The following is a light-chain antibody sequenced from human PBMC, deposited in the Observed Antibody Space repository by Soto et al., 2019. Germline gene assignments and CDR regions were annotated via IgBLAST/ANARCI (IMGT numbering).Light chain of an antibody. V-gene: IGKV1-39*01. CDR1: QSITTF. CDR2: AAS. J-gene: IGKJ1*01. CDR3: QQAYGAPPT. Sequence: DIQVTQSPSSLSASVGDRVTITRRASQSITTFLNWYQQKPGNAPKLLIYAASSLQTGVPSRFSGSGSGTDFTLTISSLQREDFATYYCQQAYGAPPTFGQGTKVDIK.